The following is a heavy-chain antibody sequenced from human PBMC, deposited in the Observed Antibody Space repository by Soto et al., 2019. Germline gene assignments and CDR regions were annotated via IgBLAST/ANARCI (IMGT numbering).Heavy chain of an antibody. V-gene: IGHV4-39*02. D-gene: IGHD3-3*01. CDR1: GGSISSSSYY. J-gene: IGHJ5*02. Sequence: QLQLQESGPGLVKPSETLSLTCTVSGGSISSSSYYWGWIRQPPGKGLEWIGSIYYSGSTYYNPSLKSRVTISVGTSKNHFSLKLSPVAAADTAVEYCARTIPPFGGACHPWGQGTLVTVSS. CDR3: ARTIPPFGGACHP. CDR2: IYYSGST.